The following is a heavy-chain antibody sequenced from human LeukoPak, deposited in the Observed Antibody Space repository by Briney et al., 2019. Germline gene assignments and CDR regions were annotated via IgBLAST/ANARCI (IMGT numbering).Heavy chain of an antibody. D-gene: IGHD6-19*01. J-gene: IGHJ4*02. Sequence: ASVKVSCKASGGTFSSYAISWVRQAPGQGLKWMGGIIPIFGTANYAQKFQGRVTITADESTSTAYMELSSLRSEDTAVYYCAKDRQWLALYYFDYWGQGTLVTVSS. V-gene: IGHV1-69*13. CDR1: GGTFSSYA. CDR3: AKDRQWLALYYFDY. CDR2: IIPIFGTA.